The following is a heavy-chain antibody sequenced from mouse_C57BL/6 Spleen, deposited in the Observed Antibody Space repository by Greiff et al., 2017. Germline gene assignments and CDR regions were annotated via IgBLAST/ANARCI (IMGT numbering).Heavy chain of an antibody. CDR2: IDPSDSYT. CDR3: AREGNLRGFAY. V-gene: IGHV1-69*01. CDR1: GYTFTSYW. J-gene: IGHJ3*01. Sequence: QVHVKQPGAELVMPGASVKLSCKASGYTFTSYWMHWVKQRPGQGLEWIGEIDPSDSYTNYNQKFKGKSTLTVDKSSSTAYMQLSSLTSEDSAVYYCAREGNLRGFAYWGQGTLVTVSA. D-gene: IGHD1-1*01.